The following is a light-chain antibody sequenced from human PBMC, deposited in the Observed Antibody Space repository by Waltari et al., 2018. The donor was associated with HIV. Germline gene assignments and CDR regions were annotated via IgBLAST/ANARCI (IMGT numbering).Light chain of an antibody. V-gene: IGLV3-1*01. J-gene: IGLJ2*01. Sequence: SYELTQPPSVSVSPGQTATITCSGAKLGDKFPSWYQQKPGQSPVRVIFQDRRFTGSSSGNTATLTISGTQALDEADYYCQAWDSSNVVFGGGTHLTVL. CDR2: QDR. CDR3: QAWDSSNVV. CDR1: KLGDKF.